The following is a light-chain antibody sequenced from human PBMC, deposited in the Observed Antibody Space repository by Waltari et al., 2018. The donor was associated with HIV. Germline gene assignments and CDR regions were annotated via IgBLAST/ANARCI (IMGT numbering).Light chain of an antibody. Sequence: QSVLTQPPSASETPGPRVTISCSGSSSNIGSTYVYWYQHLPGTAPKLLIYRNNQRPSGVPDRFSGSKSGTSASLAISGLRSEDEADYYCAAWGDSLTSFVFGTGTKVTVL. J-gene: IGLJ1*01. CDR2: RNN. CDR3: AAWGDSLTSFV. CDR1: SSNIGSTY. V-gene: IGLV1-47*01.